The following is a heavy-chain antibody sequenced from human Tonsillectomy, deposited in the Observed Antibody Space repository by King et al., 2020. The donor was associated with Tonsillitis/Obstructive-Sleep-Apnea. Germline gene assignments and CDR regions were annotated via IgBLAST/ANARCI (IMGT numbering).Heavy chain of an antibody. V-gene: IGHV5-10-1*01. D-gene: IGHD6-13*01. CDR2: IDPSDSYT. CDR3: ARGEYSSSWYGY. CDR1: GYTFTSYW. J-gene: IGHJ4*02. Sequence: QLVQSGAEVKKPGESLRISCKGSGYTFTSYWISWVRQMPGKGLEWMGRIDPSDSYTNYSPSFQGHVTISADKSISTAYLQWCSLKASDTAMYYCARGEYSSSWYGYWGQGTLVTVSS.